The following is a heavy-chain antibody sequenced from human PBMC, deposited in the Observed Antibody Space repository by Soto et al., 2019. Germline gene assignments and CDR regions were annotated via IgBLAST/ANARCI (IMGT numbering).Heavy chain of an antibody. CDR1: GHTFNDYY. J-gene: IGHJ6*02. CDR2: LNPTSGAT. V-gene: IGHV1-2*02. Sequence: QEQLVQSGAEVRKPGASVKVSCKASGHTFNDYYYHWVRQAPGQGLEWVGRLNPTSGATNYAQKFQGRVTMSGDTSVNTAYMDLSSLESDDTAVYYCARVVRSYSYVLDVWGQGTTITVSS. CDR3: ARVVRSYSYVLDV.